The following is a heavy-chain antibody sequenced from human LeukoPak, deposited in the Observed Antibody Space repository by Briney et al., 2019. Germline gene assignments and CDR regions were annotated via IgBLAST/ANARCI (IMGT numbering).Heavy chain of an antibody. CDR3: AKALGGYDFDY. Sequence: GGSLRLSCAASGFTFRSYGMCWVRQAPGKGLEWVSSLSGSGGSTYYADSVKGRFTISRDNSKNTLFLHMNSLRAEDTAVYYCAKALGGYDFDYWGQGTLVTVSS. J-gene: IGHJ4*02. CDR1: GFTFRSYG. D-gene: IGHD3-16*01. CDR2: LSGSGGST. V-gene: IGHV3-23*01.